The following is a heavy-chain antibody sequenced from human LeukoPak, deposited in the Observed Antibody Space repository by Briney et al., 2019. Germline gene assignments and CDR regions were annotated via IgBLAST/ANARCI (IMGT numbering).Heavy chain of an antibody. CDR2: IYYSGTT. V-gene: IGHV4-59*01. Sequence: SGTLSLTCTVSGGSISSYYWSWIRQPPGKGLEWVGYIYYSGTTNYNPSLKSRVTISVDTSKNQFSLKLSSVTAADTAVYYCARGVYIAAAQYGYWGQGTLVTVSS. CDR1: GGSISSYY. J-gene: IGHJ4*02. D-gene: IGHD6-13*01. CDR3: ARGVYIAAAQYGY.